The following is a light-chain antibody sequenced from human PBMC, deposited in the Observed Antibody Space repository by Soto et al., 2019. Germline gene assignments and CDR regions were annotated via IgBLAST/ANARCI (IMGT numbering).Light chain of an antibody. CDR3: QQYNNWYT. J-gene: IGKJ2*01. CDR2: GAS. Sequence: EVVVTQSPATLSVSPGERATLSCRTSQSVSSNLAWYQQKPGQAPRLLIYGASTRATGIPARVSGGGSGTEFTLTISSLQSEDFAVYYCQQYNNWYTFGQGTKLEIK. CDR1: QSVSSN. V-gene: IGKV3-15*01.